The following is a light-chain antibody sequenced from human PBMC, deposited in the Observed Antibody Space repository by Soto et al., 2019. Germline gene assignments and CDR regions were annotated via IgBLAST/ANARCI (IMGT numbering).Light chain of an antibody. V-gene: IGKV3-11*01. CDR1: QSVDSR. CDR2: GAS. Sequence: EIVMTQSPATLSVSPGERATLSCRTSQSVDSRLAWYQHKPGQAPRLLIYGASNRATGIPARFSGSGSGTDFTLTISSLEPEDFAVYYCQQRSNWPPFTFGPGTKVDIK. J-gene: IGKJ3*01. CDR3: QQRSNWPPFT.